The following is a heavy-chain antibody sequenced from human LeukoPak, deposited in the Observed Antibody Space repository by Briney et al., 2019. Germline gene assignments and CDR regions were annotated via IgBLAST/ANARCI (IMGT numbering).Heavy chain of an antibody. V-gene: IGHV4-39*01. J-gene: IGHJ4*02. D-gene: IGHD5-24*01. CDR3: ARRDQAIDY. Sequence: PSETLSLTCTVSDVSVSSVGYYWGWIRQPPGKGLEWIGSIYYSGTTYYNPSLASRVTIFVDTSKNQLSLRLSSVTAADTAVYYCARRDQAIDYWGQGTLVTVSS. CDR1: DVSVSSVGYY. CDR2: IYYSGTT.